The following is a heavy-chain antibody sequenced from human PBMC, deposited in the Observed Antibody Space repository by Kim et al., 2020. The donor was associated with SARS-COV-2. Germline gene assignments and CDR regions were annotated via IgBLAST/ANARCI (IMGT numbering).Heavy chain of an antibody. CDR3: ARRPYYYDSSGYFRRGYFDY. V-gene: IGHV4-34*01. Sequence: SETLSLTCAVYGGSFSGYYWSWIRQPPGKGLEWIGEINHSGSTNYNPSLKSRVTISVDTSKNQFSLKLSSVTAADTAVYYCARRPYYYDSSGYFRRGYFDYRGQGTLVTVSS. J-gene: IGHJ4*02. CDR2: INHSGST. D-gene: IGHD3-22*01. CDR1: GGSFSGYY.